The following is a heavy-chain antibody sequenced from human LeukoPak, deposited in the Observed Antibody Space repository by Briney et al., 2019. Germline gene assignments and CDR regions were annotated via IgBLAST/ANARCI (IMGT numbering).Heavy chain of an antibody. CDR1: GFTFSSYW. Sequence: GGSLRLSCAASGFTFSSYWMSWVRQAPGKGLEGVANIKEDGSEQNYVDSVKGRFTISRDNAKNSLYLQMNSLRAEDTAVYYCAKYRLIWLPAPVFDNWGQGTLVTVSS. CDR3: AKYRLIWLPAPVFDN. V-gene: IGHV3-7*01. D-gene: IGHD5-24*01. J-gene: IGHJ4*02. CDR2: IKEDGSEQ.